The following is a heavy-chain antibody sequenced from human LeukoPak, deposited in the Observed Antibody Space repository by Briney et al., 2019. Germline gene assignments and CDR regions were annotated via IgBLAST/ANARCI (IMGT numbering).Heavy chain of an antibody. V-gene: IGHV4-34*01. D-gene: IGHD6-6*01. J-gene: IGHJ4*02. Sequence: SETLSLTCAVYGGSFSGYYWSWIRQPPRKGLEWIGEINHSGSTNYNPSLKSRVTISVDTSKNQFSLKLSSVTAADTAVYYCARVLGFLWGQRTLVTVSS. CDR1: GGSFSGYY. CDR3: ARVLGFL. CDR2: INHSGST.